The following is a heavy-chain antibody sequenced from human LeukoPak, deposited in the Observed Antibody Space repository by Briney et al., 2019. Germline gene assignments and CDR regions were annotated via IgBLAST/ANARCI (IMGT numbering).Heavy chain of an antibody. J-gene: IGHJ4*02. V-gene: IGHV4-61*01. D-gene: IGHD4-23*01. Sequence: SGTLSLTCTVSGGSVSSGSYYWSWIRQPPGKGLEWIGYIYYSGSTNYNPSLKSRVTISVDTSKNQFSLKLSSVTAADTAVYYCAGFGGSDDYWGQGTLVTVSS. CDR1: GGSVSSGSYY. CDR2: IYYSGST. CDR3: AGFGGSDDY.